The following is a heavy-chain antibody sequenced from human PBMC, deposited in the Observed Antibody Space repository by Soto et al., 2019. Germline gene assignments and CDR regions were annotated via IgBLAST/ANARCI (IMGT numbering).Heavy chain of an antibody. CDR2: IYYRGST. CDR1: CGSISSYY. J-gene: IGHJ2*01. Sequence: QVQLQESGPGLVKPSETLSLTCTVSCGSISSYYWSWIRQPPGKGLEWIGYIYYRGSTNYNPSLKSRVTISVDTSKNQFSLKLSSVTAADTAMYYCARFNWYFDLWGRGTLVTVSS. V-gene: IGHV4-59*01. CDR3: ARFNWYFDL.